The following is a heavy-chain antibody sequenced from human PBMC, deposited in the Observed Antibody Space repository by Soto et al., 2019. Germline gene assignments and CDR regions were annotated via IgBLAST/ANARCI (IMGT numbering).Heavy chain of an antibody. CDR2: ISQDGSKK. CDR1: GSTFRILG. J-gene: IGHJ6*02. V-gene: IGHV3-30*03. Sequence: GGSLKPSLQVPGSTFRILGLPGVRHAPGKGLEWVAVISQDGSKKYHADSVKGRFTISRDNSKNTLYLQMNSLRTEDTALYYCARVRALDYYYGMDVWGQGTTVTVS. CDR3: ARVRALDYYYGMDV.